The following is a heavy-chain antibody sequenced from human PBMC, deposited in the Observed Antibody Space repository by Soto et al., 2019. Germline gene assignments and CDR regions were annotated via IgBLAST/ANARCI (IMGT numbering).Heavy chain of an antibody. V-gene: IGHV3-21*01. J-gene: IGHJ4*02. CDR2: ISSSSSYI. D-gene: IGHD6-13*01. Sequence: PGRSLKLSCASSGFTFSSYSMNWFRQAPGKGLEWVSSISSSSSYIYYADSVKGRFTISRDNAKNSLYLQMNSLRAEDTAVYYCASSSWSGDFDYWGQGTLVTVSS. CDR3: ASSSWSGDFDY. CDR1: GFTFSSYS.